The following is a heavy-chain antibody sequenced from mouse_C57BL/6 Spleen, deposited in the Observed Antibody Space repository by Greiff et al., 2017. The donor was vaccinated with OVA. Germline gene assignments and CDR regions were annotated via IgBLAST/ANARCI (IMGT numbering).Heavy chain of an antibody. Sequence: EVQLQQSGPGLVKPSQSLSLSCSATGYSFTSCYYWNWIRQTPGNKLEWMGYISYDGSNNYNPTFKNRISITRDTSKNPLFLKLNAVTTEDTATYYCEREGTAVDYWGQGTTLTVSS. J-gene: IGHJ2*01. CDR1: GYSFTSCYY. D-gene: IGHD1-1*01. V-gene: IGHV3-6*01. CDR3: EREGTAVDY. CDR2: ISYDGSN.